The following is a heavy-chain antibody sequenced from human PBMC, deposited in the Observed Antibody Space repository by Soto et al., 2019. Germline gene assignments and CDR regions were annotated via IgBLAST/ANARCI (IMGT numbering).Heavy chain of an antibody. CDR3: ARAAQPSWFDP. CDR2: IYPGDSDT. V-gene: IGHV5-51*01. D-gene: IGHD2-2*01. CDR1: GYSCTSYC. J-gene: IGHJ5*02. Sequence: PGQSMKISRKGAGYSCTSYCIGWVSQMPGKGLEGMGFIYPGDSDTRYSPSFQGQVTIAANKTISTAYLEWSSLKASDTAMYYWARAAQPSWFDPWGQGTLVTGTS.